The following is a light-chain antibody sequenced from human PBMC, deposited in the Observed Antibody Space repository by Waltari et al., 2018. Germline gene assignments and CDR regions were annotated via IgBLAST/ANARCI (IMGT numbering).Light chain of an antibody. J-gene: IGKJ1*01. CDR3: QQSYSTLDWT. CDR1: QSSSSY. V-gene: IGKV1-39*01. Sequence: IHMTQSPSSLSPSVGDRVTITCRASQSSSSYLNWYQQKPGKAPKLLIYAASSLQSGVPSRFSGSGSGTDFTLTISSLQPEDFATYYCQQSYSTLDWTFGQGTKVEIK. CDR2: AAS.